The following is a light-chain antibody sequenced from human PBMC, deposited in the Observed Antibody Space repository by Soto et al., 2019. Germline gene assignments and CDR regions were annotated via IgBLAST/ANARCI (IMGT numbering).Light chain of an antibody. Sequence: QSVLTQPASVSGSPGQSITISCTGTSSDVGSYNLVSWYQQHPGKAPKLMIYEGSKRPSGVSNRFSGSKSGNTASLTISGLQAEDDADYYCCSYAGTSPSLLGTGPKFAGL. CDR2: EGS. J-gene: IGLJ1*01. CDR3: CSYAGTSPSL. CDR1: SSDVGSYNL. V-gene: IGLV2-23*01.